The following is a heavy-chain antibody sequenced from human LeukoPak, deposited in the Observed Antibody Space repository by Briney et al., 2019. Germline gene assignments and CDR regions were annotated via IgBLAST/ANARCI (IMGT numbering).Heavy chain of an antibody. CDR1: GGSISSYY. Sequence: SETLTLTCTVSGGSISSYYWSWIRQPPGKGLEWIGYIYYSGSNNYHPSLKSRVTISVDTSKNQFSLKLSSVTAAGTAVYYCARVESYPLRHAFDIWGQGTMVTVSS. CDR2: IYYSGSN. J-gene: IGHJ3*02. D-gene: IGHD1-26*01. V-gene: IGHV4-59*01. CDR3: ARVESYPLRHAFDI.